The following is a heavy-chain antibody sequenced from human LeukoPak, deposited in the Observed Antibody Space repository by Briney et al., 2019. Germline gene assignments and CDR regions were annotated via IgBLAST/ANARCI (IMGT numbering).Heavy chain of an antibody. CDR1: GYTFTGYY. D-gene: IGHD2-15*01. J-gene: IGHJ4*02. V-gene: IGHV1-2*02. CDR3: ARPVVDCSGGSCSSHFDY. CDR2: INPNSGST. Sequence: ASVKVSCKASGYTFTGYYMHWVRQAPGQGLEWMGWINPNSGSTNYAQKFQGRVTMTRDTSISTAYMELSRLRSDDTAVYYCARPVVDCSGGSCSSHFDYWGQGTLVTVSS.